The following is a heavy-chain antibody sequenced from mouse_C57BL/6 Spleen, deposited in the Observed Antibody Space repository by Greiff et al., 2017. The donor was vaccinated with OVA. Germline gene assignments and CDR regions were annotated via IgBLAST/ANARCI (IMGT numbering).Heavy chain of an antibody. J-gene: IGHJ2*01. CDR2: ISYDGSN. D-gene: IGHD2-2*01. Sequence: DVKLVESGPGLVKPSQSLSLTCSVTGYSITSGYYWNWIRQFPGNKLEWMGYISYDGSNNYNPSLKNRISITRDTSKNQFFLKLNSVTTEDTATYYCARDGYDEGFDYWGQGTTLTVSS. CDR1: GYSITSGYY. CDR3: ARDGYDEGFDY. V-gene: IGHV3-6*01.